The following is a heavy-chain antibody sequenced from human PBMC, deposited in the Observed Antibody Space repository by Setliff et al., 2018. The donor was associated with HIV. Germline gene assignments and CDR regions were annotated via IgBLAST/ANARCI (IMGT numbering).Heavy chain of an antibody. J-gene: IGHJ6*03. Sequence: SVKVSCKASGDTFNNYAIGWVRQAPGQGLEWMGGILPVSGAANYAQKFQGRVTITANESTATFYMEMSTLRSEDTAVYYCVNLPFFYYYYMDVWGEGTPVTVSS. CDR2: ILPVSGAA. V-gene: IGHV1-69*13. CDR3: VNLPFFYYYYMDV. CDR1: GDTFNNYA.